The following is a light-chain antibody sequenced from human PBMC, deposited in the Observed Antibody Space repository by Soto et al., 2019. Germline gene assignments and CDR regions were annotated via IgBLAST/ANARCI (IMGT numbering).Light chain of an antibody. J-gene: IGLJ1*01. Sequence: QSALTHPPSASGSPGQSVTISCTGTSNDVGGYNYVSWYQQHPGKVPKLMVYEVNKRPSGVPDRFSGSKSGNTASLTVSGLQAEDEADYYCTSYAGGNNVFGTGTKLTVL. V-gene: IGLV2-8*01. CDR2: EVN. CDR1: SNDVGGYNY. CDR3: TSYAGGNNV.